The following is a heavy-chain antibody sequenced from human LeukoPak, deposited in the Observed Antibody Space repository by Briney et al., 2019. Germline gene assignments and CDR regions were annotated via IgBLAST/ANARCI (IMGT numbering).Heavy chain of an antibody. CDR1: GFTFSSYS. Sequence: PGGSLRLSCAASGFTFSSYSMNWVRQAPGKGLEWVSSISSSSSYIYYADSVKGRFTISRDNAKNSLYLQMNSLRAEDTAVYYCARDSFTTVTTYDYWGQGTLVTVSS. CDR2: ISSSSSYI. D-gene: IGHD4-17*01. J-gene: IGHJ4*02. CDR3: ARDSFTTVTTYDY. V-gene: IGHV3-21*01.